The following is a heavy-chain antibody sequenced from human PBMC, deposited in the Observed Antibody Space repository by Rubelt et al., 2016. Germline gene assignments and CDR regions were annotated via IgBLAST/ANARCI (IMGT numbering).Heavy chain of an antibody. Sequence: GGVVQPGRSLRLSCAASGFTFSSYGMHWVRQAPGKGLERVAVIWYDGSNKYYADSVKGRFTISRDNSKNTLYLQMNSLRAEDTAVYYCARNNEGNGDYSYYYYYGMDVWGQGTTVTVSS. CDR2: IWYDGSNK. V-gene: IGHV3-33*01. D-gene: IGHD4-17*01. CDR3: ARNNEGNGDYSYYYYYGMDV. J-gene: IGHJ6*02. CDR1: GFTFSSYG.